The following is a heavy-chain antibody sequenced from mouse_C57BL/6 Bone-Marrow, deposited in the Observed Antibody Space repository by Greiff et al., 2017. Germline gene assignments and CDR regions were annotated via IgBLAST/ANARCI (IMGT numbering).Heavy chain of an antibody. J-gene: IGHJ3*01. CDR1: GFTFSSYT. D-gene: IGHD4-1*01. CDR2: ISGGGGNT. V-gene: IGHV5-9*01. CDR3: ASQLGFAY. Sequence: DVKLVESGGGLVKPGGSLKLSCAASGFTFSSYTMSWVRQTPEKRLEWVATISGGGGNTYYPDSVKGRFTISRDNAKNTLYLQMSSLRSEDTALYYCASQLGFAYWGQGTLVTVSA.